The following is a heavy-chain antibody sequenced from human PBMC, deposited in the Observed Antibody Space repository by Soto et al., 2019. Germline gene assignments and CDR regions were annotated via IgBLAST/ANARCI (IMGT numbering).Heavy chain of an antibody. CDR2: IYNGGIP. V-gene: IGHV4-61*02. CDR1: GGSISSSSYY. Sequence: ASESLSLTCIVSGGSISSSSYYWSWIRQPAGKGLEWIGRIYNGGIPLIHPSLESRVALSLDTSKNQFSLTLSSVTAADTAINYCSSQDYDKSVYYFDYWGRGTLVTSPQ. CDR3: SSQDYDKSVYYFDY. J-gene: IGHJ4*02. D-gene: IGHD4-17*01.